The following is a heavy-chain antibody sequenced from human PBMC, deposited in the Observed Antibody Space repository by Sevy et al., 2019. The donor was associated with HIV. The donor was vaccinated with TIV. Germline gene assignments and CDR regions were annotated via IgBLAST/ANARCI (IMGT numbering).Heavy chain of an antibody. J-gene: IGHJ4*02. CDR2: INPKTGGT. CDR3: RAIYFCARTLSGYDFNYFDY. V-gene: IGHV1-2*02. D-gene: IGHD5-12*01. CDR1: GYNCIDYY. Sequence: ASVKVSCKASGYNCIDYYIHWLRRAPRNGLEWLGWINPKTGGTNLSQKFQGRLTMTTDTSTSTAYMELTRLRSGYSLTHGDRAIYFCARTLSGYDFNYFDYWGQGTLATVSS.